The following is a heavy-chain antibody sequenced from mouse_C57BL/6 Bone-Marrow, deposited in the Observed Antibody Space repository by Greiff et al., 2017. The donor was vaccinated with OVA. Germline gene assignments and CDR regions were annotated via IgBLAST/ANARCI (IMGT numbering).Heavy chain of an antibody. V-gene: IGHV14-3*01. CDR1: GFNIKNTY. D-gene: IGHD1-1*01. Sequence: VQLKQSVAELVRPGASVKLSCTASGFNIKNTYMHWVKQRPEQGLEWIGRIDPANGNTNYAPKFQGKATITADTSSNTAYLQLSSLTSEDTAIYYGAKSGSSSYYFDYWGQGTTLTVSS. CDR3: AKSGSSSYYFDY. CDR2: IDPANGNT. J-gene: IGHJ2*01.